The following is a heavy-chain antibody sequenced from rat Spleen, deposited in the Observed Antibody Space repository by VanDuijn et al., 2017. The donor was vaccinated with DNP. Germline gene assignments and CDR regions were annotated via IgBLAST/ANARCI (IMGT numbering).Heavy chain of an antibody. CDR2: ISFSGGT. V-gene: IGHV3-1*01. CDR1: GYSITSNY. J-gene: IGHJ2*01. CDR3: ARWVYYFDY. Sequence: EVQLQESGPGLVKPSQSLSLTCSVTGYSITSNYWGWVRKFPGNKLEYIGHISFSGGTNNSPICLKSRISITRATSKNQFFLPLNSITTEDTATYYCARWVYYFDYWGQGVMVTVSS.